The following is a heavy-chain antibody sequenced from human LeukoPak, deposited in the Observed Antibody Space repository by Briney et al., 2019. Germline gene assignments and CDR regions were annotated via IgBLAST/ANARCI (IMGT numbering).Heavy chain of an antibody. CDR3: ARLGFCTGGRCLADF. Sequence: TSETLSLTCTVSGDSFSSYYWTWIRQPPGKGLEWIGYIYHNGHTNYNPSLTSRVTLSVDTSKNQFSLKLNSVTAADTAVYYCARLGFCTGGRCLADFWGQGTLVTVSS. D-gene: IGHD2-15*01. CDR2: IYHNGHT. CDR1: GDSFSSYY. J-gene: IGHJ4*02. V-gene: IGHV4-59*08.